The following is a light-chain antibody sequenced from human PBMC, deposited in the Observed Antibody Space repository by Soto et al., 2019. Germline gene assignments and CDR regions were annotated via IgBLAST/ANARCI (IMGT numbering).Light chain of an antibody. Sequence: EIVLTQSPGTLSLSPGERATLSCRASQSVSSSYLAWYQQKPGQAPRLLIDGASSRAAGIPDRFSGSGSGTDFTISISSQEPDDFAVYYCQQYGSSRITFGQATRLDIK. CDR3: QQYGSSRIT. J-gene: IGKJ5*01. V-gene: IGKV3-20*01. CDR1: QSVSSSY. CDR2: GAS.